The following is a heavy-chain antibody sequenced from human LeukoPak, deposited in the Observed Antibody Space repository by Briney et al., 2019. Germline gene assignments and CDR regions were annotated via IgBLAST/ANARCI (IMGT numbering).Heavy chain of an antibody. J-gene: IGHJ4*02. CDR3: AKDWNDYMSIDY. D-gene: IGHD4-11*01. CDR1: GFTFSSYS. V-gene: IGHV3-48*04. Sequence: GGSLRLSCAASGFTFSSYSMNWVRQAPGKGLEWVSKITSSSSTAFYADSVKGRFTISRDNAKNSLYLQMNSLRAEDTAVYYCAKDWNDYMSIDYWGQGTLVTVSS. CDR2: ITSSSSTA.